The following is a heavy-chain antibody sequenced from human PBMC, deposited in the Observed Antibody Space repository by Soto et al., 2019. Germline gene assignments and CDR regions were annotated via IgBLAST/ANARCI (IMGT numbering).Heavy chain of an antibody. CDR3: ARQIYDSDTGPNFQYYFDS. D-gene: IGHD3-22*01. CDR2: IDPSDSQT. Sequence: GGSLKISCKGSGYSFAGYWITWVRQKPGKGLEWMGRIDPSDSQTYYSPSFRGHVTISVTKSITTVFLQWSSPRASDTAMYYCARQIYDSDTGPNFQYYFDSWGQGTPVTVSS. J-gene: IGHJ4*02. V-gene: IGHV5-10-1*01. CDR1: GYSFAGYW.